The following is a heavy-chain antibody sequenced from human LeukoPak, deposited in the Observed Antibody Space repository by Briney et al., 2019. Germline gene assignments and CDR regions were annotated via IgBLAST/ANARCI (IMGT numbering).Heavy chain of an antibody. Sequence: SETLSLTCTVSGGSISSYYWSWIRQPPGKGLEWIGYIYYSGSTNYNPSLKSRVTISVDTSKNQFSLKLSSETAADTAVYYCARVGDGYNPFDYWGQGTLVTVSS. CDR3: ARVGDGYNPFDY. D-gene: IGHD5-12*01. J-gene: IGHJ4*02. CDR1: GGSISSYY. V-gene: IGHV4-59*01. CDR2: IYYSGST.